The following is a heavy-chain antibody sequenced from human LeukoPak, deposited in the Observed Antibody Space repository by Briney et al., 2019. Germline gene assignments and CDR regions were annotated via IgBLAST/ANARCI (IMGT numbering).Heavy chain of an antibody. J-gene: IGHJ4*02. V-gene: IGHV1-3*01. D-gene: IGHD4-23*01. CDR1: GYTFTSYA. CDR2: INAGNGNT. CDR3: ARDPGKTTVVRRQGSYFDY. Sequence: ASVKVSCKASGYTFTSYAMHWVRQAPGQRLEWMGWINAGNGNTKYSQKFQGRVTITRDTSASTAYMELSSLRSEDTAVYYCARDPGKTTVVRRQGSYFDYWGQGTLVTVSS.